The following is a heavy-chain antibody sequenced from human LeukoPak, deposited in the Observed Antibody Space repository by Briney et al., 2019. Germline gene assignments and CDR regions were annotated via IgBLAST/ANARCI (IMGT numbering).Heavy chain of an antibody. D-gene: IGHD4-17*01. CDR2: INHSGST. CDR3: AREGNGEEFDY. V-gene: IGHV4-34*01. J-gene: IGHJ4*02. CDR1: GGSFSGYY. Sequence: SETLSLTCAVYGGSFSGYYWSWIRQPPGKGLEWIGEINHSGSTNYNPSLKSRVTISVDTSKNQFSLKLSSVTAADTAVYYCAREGNGEEFDYWGQGALVTVSS.